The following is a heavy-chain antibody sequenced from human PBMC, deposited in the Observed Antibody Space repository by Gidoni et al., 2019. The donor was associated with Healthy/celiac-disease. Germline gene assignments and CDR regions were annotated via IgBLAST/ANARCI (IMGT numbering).Heavy chain of an antibody. CDR1: GFTFSSYE. Sequence: EVQLVESGGGLVQPGGSLRLSCAASGFTFSSYEMNWVRQAPGKGLEWVSYISSSGSTIYYADSVKGRFTISRDNAKNSLYLQMNSLRAEDTAVYYCARVSTSCPFDYWGQGTLVTVSS. D-gene: IGHD2-2*01. CDR2: ISSSGSTI. CDR3: ARVSTSCPFDY. J-gene: IGHJ4*02. V-gene: IGHV3-48*03.